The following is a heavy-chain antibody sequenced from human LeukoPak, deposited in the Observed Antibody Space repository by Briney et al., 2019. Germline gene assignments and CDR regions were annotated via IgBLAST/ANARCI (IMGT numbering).Heavy chain of an antibody. CDR2: INPSGGST. CDR1: GYTFTNYY. J-gene: IGHJ4*02. D-gene: IGHD2-8*01. V-gene: IGHV1-46*01. CDR3: ARRRDGPDY. Sequence: ASVKVSCKAFGYTFTNYYMHWVRQAPGQGLEWMGIINPSGGSTSYAQKFQGRVSMTWDTSTSTVYMELSSLRSDDTAVYYCARRRDGPDYWGQGTLVTVSS.